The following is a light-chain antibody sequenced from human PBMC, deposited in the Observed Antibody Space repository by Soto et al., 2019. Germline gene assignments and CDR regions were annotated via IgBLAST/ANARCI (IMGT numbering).Light chain of an antibody. Sequence: QAVVTQEPSLTVSPGGTVTLPCGSSTGAVTNGHYTYWFQQKHDQAPRTLIYYITNKHSWTPARFSISLLRGKATLTLSCAQPEDEAEYYCLLSYNGPYVFGTGTKVTVL. CDR2: YIT. J-gene: IGLJ1*01. CDR3: LLSYNGPYV. CDR1: TGAVTNGHY. V-gene: IGLV7-46*01.